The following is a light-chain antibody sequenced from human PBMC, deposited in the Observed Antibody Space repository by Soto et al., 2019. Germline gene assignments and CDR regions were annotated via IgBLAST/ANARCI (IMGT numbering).Light chain of an antibody. CDR3: QQYSKAST. Sequence: DVEMTQSPSTLPTSIGDRVTINCRASQNVSNWLAWYQQKPGKAPKLLIYKASRLESGVPSRFSAGGSGTDFTLTINSLQSDDFATYFCQQYSKASTFGQGTKLEIK. J-gene: IGKJ2*01. V-gene: IGKV1-5*03. CDR1: QNVSNW. CDR2: KAS.